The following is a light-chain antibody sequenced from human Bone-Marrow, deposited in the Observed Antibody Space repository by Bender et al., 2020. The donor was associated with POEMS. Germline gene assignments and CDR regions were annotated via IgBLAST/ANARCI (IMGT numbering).Light chain of an antibody. CDR2: SNY. J-gene: IGLJ2*01. CDR3: QTWDSSPRV. CDR1: DSNFGGNN. Sequence: QSVLTQPPSASGTPGQSVIISCSGTDSNFGGNNVNWYQHLPGSAPRLVVYSNYQRPSGIPERFSGSNSGNTASLTISGTQPTDAADYYCQTWDSSPRVFGGGTKLTVL. V-gene: IGLV1-44*01.